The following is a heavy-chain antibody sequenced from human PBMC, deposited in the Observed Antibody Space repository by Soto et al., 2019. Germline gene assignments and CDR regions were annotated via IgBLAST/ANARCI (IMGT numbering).Heavy chain of an antibody. Sequence: PGGSLRLSCAASGFTFSSYGMHWVRQAPGKGLEWVAVISYDGSNKYYADSVKGRFTISRDNSKNTLYLQMNSLRAEDTAVYYCATDPYCGGDCYTNWFDPWGQGTLVTAPQ. CDR2: ISYDGSNK. CDR1: GFTFSSYG. J-gene: IGHJ5*02. D-gene: IGHD2-21*02. CDR3: ATDPYCGGDCYTNWFDP. V-gene: IGHV3-30*03.